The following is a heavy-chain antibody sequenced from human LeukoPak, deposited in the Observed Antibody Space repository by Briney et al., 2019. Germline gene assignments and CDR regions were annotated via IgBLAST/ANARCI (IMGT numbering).Heavy chain of an antibody. CDR1: GFTFSSYG. J-gene: IGHJ4*02. Sequence: PGRSLRLSCAASGFTFSSYGMHWVRQAPGTGLEWVAVIWYDGSNKYYADSVKGRFTISRDNSKNTLYLQMNSLRAEDTAVYYCAKDLPPMKGLDYWGQGTLVTVSS. V-gene: IGHV3-33*06. CDR2: IWYDGSNK. CDR3: AKDLPPMKGLDY.